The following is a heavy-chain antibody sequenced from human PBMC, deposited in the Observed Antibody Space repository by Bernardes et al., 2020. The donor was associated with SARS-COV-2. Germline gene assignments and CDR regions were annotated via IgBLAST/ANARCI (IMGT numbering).Heavy chain of an antibody. Sequence: ASVKVSCKASGYTFTAYYIHWVRQAPGQGLEWMGWINSNSGATTYAQKFQGWVTMTRDTSISTAYMELSRLKSDDTAVYYCAREGFIATAGDSYHYGLDVWGQGTTVTVSS. CDR3: AREGFIATAGDSYHYGLDV. D-gene: IGHD6-13*01. J-gene: IGHJ6*02. CDR2: INSNSGAT. V-gene: IGHV1-2*04. CDR1: GYTFTAYY.